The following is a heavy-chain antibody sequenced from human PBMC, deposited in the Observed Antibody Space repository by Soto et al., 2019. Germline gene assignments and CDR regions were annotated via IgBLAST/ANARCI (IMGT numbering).Heavy chain of an antibody. V-gene: IGHV3-30-3*01. Sequence: QVQLVESGGGVVQPGRSLRLSCAASGFTFSSYAMHWVRQAPGKWLEWVAVISYDGSNKYYADSVRGRFTISRDNSKTLYLQMNTLRGEDTALYYCVRDTSPYSSGWHNRHFDYWGQGTLVTVSS. CDR3: VRDTSPYSSGWHNRHFDY. CDR1: GFTFSSYA. D-gene: IGHD6-19*01. J-gene: IGHJ4*02. CDR2: ISYDGSNK.